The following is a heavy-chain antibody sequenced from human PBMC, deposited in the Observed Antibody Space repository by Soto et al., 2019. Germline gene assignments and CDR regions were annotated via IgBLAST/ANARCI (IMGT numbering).Heavy chain of an antibody. CDR1: GYTFTSYG. Sequence: GASVKVSCKASGYTFTSYGISWVRQAPGQGLEWMGWISAYNGNTNYAQKFQGRVTITADKSTSTAYMELSSLRSEDTAVYYCARDLTGIAVAAPNGAYYYYGMDVWGQGAPVTVSS. CDR3: ARDLTGIAVAAPNGAYYYYGMDV. V-gene: IGHV1-18*01. CDR2: ISAYNGNT. D-gene: IGHD6-19*01. J-gene: IGHJ6*02.